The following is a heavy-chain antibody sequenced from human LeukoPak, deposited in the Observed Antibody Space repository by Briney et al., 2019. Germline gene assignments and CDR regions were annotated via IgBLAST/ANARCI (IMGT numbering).Heavy chain of an antibody. CDR3: ARLGVTMVRGVIINNPLDY. Sequence: ASVTVSCKASGYTFTGYYMHWVRQAPGQGLEWMGWINPNSGGTNYAQKFQGRVTMTRDTSISTAYMELSRLRSDDTAMYYCARLGVTMVRGVIINNPLDYWGQGTLVTVSS. J-gene: IGHJ4*02. CDR2: INPNSGGT. D-gene: IGHD3-10*01. CDR1: GYTFTGYY. V-gene: IGHV1-2*02.